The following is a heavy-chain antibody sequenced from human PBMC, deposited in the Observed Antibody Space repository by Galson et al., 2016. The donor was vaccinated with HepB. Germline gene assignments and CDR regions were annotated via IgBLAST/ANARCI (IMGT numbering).Heavy chain of an antibody. J-gene: IGHJ4*02. CDR1: GFTFSTYA. V-gene: IGHV3-23*01. CDR2: ISGSGAGT. CDR3: AKGYGLWDY. D-gene: IGHD5-18*01. Sequence: SLRLSCAASGFTFSTYAMSWVHQAPGKGLEWVSAISGSGAGTYYAGSAKGRFTISSDNSKNTLYLQTNSLGAEDTAVYYCAKGYGLWDYWGQGTLVTVSS.